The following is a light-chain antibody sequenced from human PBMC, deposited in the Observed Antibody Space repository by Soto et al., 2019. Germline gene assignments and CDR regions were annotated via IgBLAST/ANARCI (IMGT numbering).Light chain of an antibody. CDR3: RQYGSSPRT. CDR2: DAS. CDR1: QSVSSTS. Sequence: EIVLTQSPGTLSLSPVERATLSCRASQSVSSTSLAWYQQKPGQAPRLLIYDASNRATGIPARFSGSGSGTDFTLTISRLEPEDFAVYYCRQYGSSPRTFGQGTKV. J-gene: IGKJ1*01. V-gene: IGKV3-20*01.